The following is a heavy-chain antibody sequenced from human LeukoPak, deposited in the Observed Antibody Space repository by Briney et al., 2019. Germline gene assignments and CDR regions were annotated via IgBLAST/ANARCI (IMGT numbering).Heavy chain of an antibody. CDR1: GSSISSSSYY. V-gene: IGHV4-39*01. CDR2: IYYSGST. D-gene: IGHD2-21*01. J-gene: IGHJ3*02. CDR3: ARIPAPLFYAFDI. Sequence: SETLSLTCTVSGSSISSSSYYWGWIRQPPGKGLEWIGSIYYSGSTYYNPSLKSRVTISVDTSKNQFSLKLSSVTAADTAVYYCARIPAPLFYAFDIWGQGTMVTVSS.